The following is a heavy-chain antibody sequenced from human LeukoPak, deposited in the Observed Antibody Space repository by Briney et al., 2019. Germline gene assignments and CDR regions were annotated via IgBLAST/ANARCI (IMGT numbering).Heavy chain of an antibody. Sequence: ASVKVSCKASGYSFTSNVISWVRQAPGQGLEWMGWISAYNGNTNYAQKLQGRVTMTTDTSTSTAYMELRSLRSDDTAVYYCAILIPPTTVVKPAFDYWGQGTLVTVSS. CDR2: ISAYNGNT. V-gene: IGHV1-18*01. CDR1: GYSFTSNV. CDR3: AILIPPTTVVKPAFDY. D-gene: IGHD4-23*01. J-gene: IGHJ4*02.